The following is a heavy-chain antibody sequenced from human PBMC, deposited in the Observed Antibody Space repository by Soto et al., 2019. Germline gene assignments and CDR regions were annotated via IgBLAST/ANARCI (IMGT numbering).Heavy chain of an antibody. CDR3: ARFGASFGGVIDPFDY. D-gene: IGHD3-16*02. J-gene: IGHJ4*02. CDR2: ISAYNGNT. Sequence: ASVKVSCKASGYTFTSYGISWVRQAPGQGLEWMGWISAYNGNTNYAQKLQGRVTMTTDTSTSTAYMELRSLRSDDTAVYYCARFGASFGGVIDPFDYWGQGTLVTVSS. CDR1: GYTFTSYG. V-gene: IGHV1-18*01.